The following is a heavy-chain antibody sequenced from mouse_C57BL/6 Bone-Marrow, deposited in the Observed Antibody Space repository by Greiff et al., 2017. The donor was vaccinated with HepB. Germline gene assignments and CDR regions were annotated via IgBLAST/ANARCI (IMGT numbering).Heavy chain of an antibody. CDR2: INPNYGTT. J-gene: IGHJ3*01. CDR3: ARGEWLPRED. Sequence: EVQLQESGPVLVKPGPSVKISCKASGFTFTDYNMNWVKQSNGKSLEWIGVINPNYGTTSYNQKFKGKATLTVDQSSSTAYMQLNSLTSEDSAVYYCARGEWLPREDWGQGTLVTVSA. CDR1: GFTFTDYN. V-gene: IGHV1-39*01. D-gene: IGHD2-2*01.